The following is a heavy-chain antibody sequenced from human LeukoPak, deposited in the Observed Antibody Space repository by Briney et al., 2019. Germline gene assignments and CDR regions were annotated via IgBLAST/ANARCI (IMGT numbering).Heavy chain of an antibody. V-gene: IGHV3-74*01. J-gene: IGHJ4*02. CDR1: GFTFSTYW. CDR3: ARSGVYSTSAVDY. D-gene: IGHD6-6*01. Sequence: GGSLRLSCAASGFTFSTYWMHWVRQAPGKGLVWVSRINSDGSSTIYADSVKGRFAISRDNAKNTLYLQMNSLRGDDTAVYYCARSGVYSTSAVDYWGQGTLVTVSS. CDR2: INSDGSST.